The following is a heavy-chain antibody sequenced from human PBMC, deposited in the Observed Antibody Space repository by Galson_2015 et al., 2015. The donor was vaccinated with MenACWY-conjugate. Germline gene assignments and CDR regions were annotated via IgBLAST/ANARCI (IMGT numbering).Heavy chain of an antibody. J-gene: IGHJ6*02. CDR3: AKDLYSSSWYYYGMDV. V-gene: IGHV4-59*02. Sequence: ETLSLTCTVSGGSVSSYYWSWMRPSPGKGLEWIGYIYYSGSTNYNPSLKSRVSMSVDTSKNQFSLKLNSVTAADTAVYYRAKDLYSSSWYYYGMDVWGQGTTVTVSS. CDR1: GGSVSSYY. D-gene: IGHD6-13*01. CDR2: IYYSGST.